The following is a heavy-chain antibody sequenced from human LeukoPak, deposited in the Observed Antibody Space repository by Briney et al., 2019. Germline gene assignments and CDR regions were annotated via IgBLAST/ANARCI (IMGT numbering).Heavy chain of an antibody. CDR3: ARESDWGYSYGKGNYYYMDV. V-gene: IGHV4-61*02. CDR2: IYTSGST. Sequence: SETLSLTCTVSGGSISSGSYYWRWIRQPAGKGLEWIVRIYTSGSTNYNPSLKSRVTISVDTSKNQFSLKLSSVTAADTAVYYCARESDWGYSYGKGNYYYMDVWGKGTTVTVSS. CDR1: GGSISSGSYY. D-gene: IGHD5-18*01. J-gene: IGHJ6*03.